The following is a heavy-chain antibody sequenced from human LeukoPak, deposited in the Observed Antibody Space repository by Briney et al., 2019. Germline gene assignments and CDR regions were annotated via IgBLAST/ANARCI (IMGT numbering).Heavy chain of an antibody. J-gene: IGHJ4*02. D-gene: IGHD3-9*01. V-gene: IGHV3-23*01. CDR1: GFTFSSYA. CDR2: ISGSGGST. CDR3: AKGAQVLRYFDWLLTAFDY. Sequence: GGSLRLSCAASGFTFSSYAMSWVRKAPGKGLEWVSAISGSGGSTYYADSVKGRFTISRDNSKNTLYLQMNSLRAEDTAVYYCAKGAQVLRYFDWLLTAFDYWGQGTLVTVSS.